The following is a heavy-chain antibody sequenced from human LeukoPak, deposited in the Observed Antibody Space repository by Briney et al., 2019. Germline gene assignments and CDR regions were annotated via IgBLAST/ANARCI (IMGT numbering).Heavy chain of an antibody. V-gene: IGHV4-34*01. J-gene: IGHJ3*02. Sequence: SETESLTCSVSGGSVSNYYWSWIRQPPGKGLEWIGEINHSGSTNYNPSLKSRVTISVDTSKNQFSLKLSSVTAADTAVYYCARPFLPYYYGSGSYGGMDDAFEISGEGETVTVSS. CDR3: ARPFLPYYYGSGSYGGMDDAFEI. CDR1: GGSVSNYY. D-gene: IGHD3-10*01. CDR2: INHSGST.